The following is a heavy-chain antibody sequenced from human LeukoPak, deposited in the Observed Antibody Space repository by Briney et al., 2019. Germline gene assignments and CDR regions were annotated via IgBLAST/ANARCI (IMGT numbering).Heavy chain of an antibody. D-gene: IGHD2-2*01. V-gene: IGHV4-34*01. CDR2: INARGDA. Sequence: SETLSLTCAVYGWSFNDYYWNWVRQPPGKGLEWIGEINARGDANYNPSLKSRVTISVDSSKNQFSLTLTSMIAADTAIYYCARGQVPAARGYNWFDPWGQGTLVTVSS. J-gene: IGHJ5*02. CDR1: GWSFNDYY. CDR3: ARGQVPAARGYNWFDP.